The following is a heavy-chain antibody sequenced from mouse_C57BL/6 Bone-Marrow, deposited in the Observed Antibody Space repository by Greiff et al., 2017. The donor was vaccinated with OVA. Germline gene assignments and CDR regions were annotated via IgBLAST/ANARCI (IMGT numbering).Heavy chain of an antibody. CDR2: IYPGDGDT. CDR1: GYAFSSSW. CDR3: ARRVHYYAMDY. V-gene: IGHV1-82*01. Sequence: QVQLQQSGPELVKPGASVKISCKASGYAFSSSWMNWVKQRPGKGLEWIGRIYPGDGDTNYNGKFKGKATLTADKSSSTAYMQLSSLTSEDSAVYCCARRVHYYAMDYWGQGTSVTVSS. J-gene: IGHJ4*01.